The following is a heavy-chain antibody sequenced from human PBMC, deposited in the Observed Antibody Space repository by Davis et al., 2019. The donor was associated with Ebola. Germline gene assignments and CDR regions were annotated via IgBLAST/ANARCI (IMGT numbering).Heavy chain of an antibody. CDR1: GGSFSGYY. V-gene: IGHV4-34*01. CDR2: INHSGST. Sequence: SETLSLTCAVYGGSFSGYYWSWIRQPPGKGLEWSGEINHSGSTNYNPSLKSRVTISVDTSKNQFSLKLSSVTAADTAVYYCARDRNKYYYDSSGYYYGYYYYYGMDVWGQGTTVTVSS. J-gene: IGHJ6*02. CDR3: ARDRNKYYYDSSGYYYGYYYYYGMDV. D-gene: IGHD3-22*01.